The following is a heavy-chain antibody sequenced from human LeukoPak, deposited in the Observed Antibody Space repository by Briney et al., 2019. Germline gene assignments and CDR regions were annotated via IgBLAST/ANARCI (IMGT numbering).Heavy chain of an antibody. V-gene: IGHV3-53*01. CDR2: IYSGGST. J-gene: IGHJ6*02. D-gene: IGHD1-26*01. CDR3: ARDIVGTTYGMDV. CDR1: GFTFSTYP. Sequence: GGSLRLSCAASGFTFSTYPMSWVRQAPGKGLEWVSVIYSGGSTYYADSVKGRFTISRDNSKNTLYLQMNSLRADDTAVYYCARDIVGTTYGMDVWGQGTTVTVSS.